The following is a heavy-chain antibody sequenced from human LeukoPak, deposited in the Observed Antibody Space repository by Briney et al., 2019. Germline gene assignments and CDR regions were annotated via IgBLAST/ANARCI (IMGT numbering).Heavy chain of an antibody. J-gene: IGHJ4*02. CDR2: IVVANGNT. V-gene: IGHV1-58*02. Sequence: SVKVSCKASGFTFTSSAMQWVRQARGQRLEWIGWIVVANGNTNYAQKFQERVSITRDMSTSTAYMELSSLRSEDTAVYYCAASFGGPYDYWGQGILVTVSS. CDR3: AASFGGPYDY. D-gene: IGHD3-16*01. CDR1: GFTFTSSA.